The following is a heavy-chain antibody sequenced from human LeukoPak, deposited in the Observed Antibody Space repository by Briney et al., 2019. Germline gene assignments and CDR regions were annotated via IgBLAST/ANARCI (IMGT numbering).Heavy chain of an antibody. J-gene: IGHJ4*02. CDR3: ARHPRYCSSSSCYRGGDFDY. CDR1: GGSFSGYY. Sequence: SETLSLTCAVYGGSFSGYYRSWIRQPPGKGLEWIGSIYYSGSTYYNPSLKSRVTISVDTSKNQFSLKLSSVTAADTAVYYCARHPRYCSSSSCYRGGDFDYWGQGTLVTVSS. D-gene: IGHD2-2*01. V-gene: IGHV4-34*01. CDR2: IYYSGST.